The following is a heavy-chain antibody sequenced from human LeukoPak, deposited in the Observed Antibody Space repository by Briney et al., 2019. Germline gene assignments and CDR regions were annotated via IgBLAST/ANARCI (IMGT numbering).Heavy chain of an antibody. D-gene: IGHD3-3*01. CDR2: IKSKTDGGTT. V-gene: IGHV3-15*01. CDR3: TTSPYYDFWSGLIRYFDY. CDR1: GFTFSNAW. J-gene: IGHJ4*02. Sequence: KAGGSLRLSCAASGFTFSNAWMSWVRQAPGKGLEWVGRIKSKTDGGTTDYAAPVKGRFTISRDDSKNTLYLQMNSLKTEDTAVYYCTTSPYYDFWSGLIRYFDYWGQGTLVTVSS.